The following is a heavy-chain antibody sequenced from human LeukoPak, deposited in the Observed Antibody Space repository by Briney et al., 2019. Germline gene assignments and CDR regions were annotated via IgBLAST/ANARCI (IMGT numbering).Heavy chain of an antibody. CDR3: ARDPRRLALAAAGLFDP. CDR1: GGTFSSYA. Sequence: SVKVSCKASGGTFSSYAISWVRQAPGQGLEWMGGIIPIFGTANYAQKFQGRVTITADESMSTAYMELSSLRSEDTAVYYCARDPRRLALAAAGLFDPWGQGTLVTVSS. V-gene: IGHV1-69*13. D-gene: IGHD6-13*01. CDR2: IIPIFGTA. J-gene: IGHJ5*02.